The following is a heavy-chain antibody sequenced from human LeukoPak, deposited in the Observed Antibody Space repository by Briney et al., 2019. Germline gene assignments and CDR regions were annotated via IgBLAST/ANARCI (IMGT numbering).Heavy chain of an antibody. V-gene: IGHV3-21*01. CDR3: ARGRGYSTSSTDMDV. J-gene: IGHJ6*02. CDR1: GFTFSSYS. D-gene: IGHD6-6*01. CDR2: ISSSSGYI. Sequence: GGSLRLSCATSGFTFSSYSMTWVRRAPGKGLERVSSISSSSGYIYYADSVEGRFTIFRDNAENSLFLQMNSLRAEDTAVYYCARGRGYSTSSTDMDVWGRGTTVTVSS.